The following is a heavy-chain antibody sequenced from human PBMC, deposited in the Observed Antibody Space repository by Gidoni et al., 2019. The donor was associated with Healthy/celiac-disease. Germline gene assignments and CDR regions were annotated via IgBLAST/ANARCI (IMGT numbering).Heavy chain of an antibody. CDR1: GCTFSSYA. CDR2: ISGSGGST. J-gene: IGHJ4*02. CDR3: ARVRVYYDSSGYLN. Sequence: EVQLLDSGGGLVQPGGSLRLSCAASGCTFSSYAMSWVRQAPGKGLEWVSAISGSGGSTYYADSVKGRFTISRDNSKNTLYLQMNSLRAEDTAVYYCARVRVYYDSSGYLNWGQGTLVTVSS. D-gene: IGHD3-22*01. V-gene: IGHV3-23*01.